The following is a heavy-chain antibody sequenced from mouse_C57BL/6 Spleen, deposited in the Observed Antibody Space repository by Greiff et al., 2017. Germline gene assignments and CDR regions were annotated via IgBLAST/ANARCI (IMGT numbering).Heavy chain of an antibody. D-gene: IGHD1-1*02. CDR1: GYAFSSSG. V-gene: IGHV1-82*01. Sequence: VQLQQSGPELVRPGASVTISCKASGYAFSSSGMNWVKQRPGKGLEWIGGIYPGAGGTYYNGKFKGKATLTADKSSSTASMELRSLTSEGSAVYICARENCGSRQFADWGKGTLVTVAA. CDR3: ARENCGSRQFAD. J-gene: IGHJ3*01. CDR2: IYPGAGGT.